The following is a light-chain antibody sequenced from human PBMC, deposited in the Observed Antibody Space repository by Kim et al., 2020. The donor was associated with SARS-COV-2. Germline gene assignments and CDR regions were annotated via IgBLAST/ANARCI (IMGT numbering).Light chain of an antibody. J-gene: IGLJ2*01. CDR1: SSNVGSQS. CDR3: ASWDDSVDEWV. Sequence: QSALTQPPSASGTPGQRVTISCSGTSSNVGSQSVYWYLQLPGTAPRLVIYTNDRRPAGVPDRFSGSKSATSASLAISGLRSGDEADYYCASWDDSVDEWVFVAGSQLTV. CDR2: TND. V-gene: IGLV1-47*01.